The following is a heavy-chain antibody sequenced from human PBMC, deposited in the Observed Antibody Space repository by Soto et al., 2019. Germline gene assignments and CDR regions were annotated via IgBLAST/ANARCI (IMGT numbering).Heavy chain of an antibody. D-gene: IGHD6-13*01. V-gene: IGHV4-59*01. J-gene: IGHJ4*02. Sequence: ETQTVTCNVSGASISISYWIRIRQPPGKGLEWIGYIFHSGTTNYNPSLKSRVTISVDTSKNQFSLNLSSLTTADTDVYFSARGGNRYSSTSSGVGGFDYWGQGTLVTV. CDR1: GASISISY. CDR2: IFHSGTT. CDR3: ARGGNRYSSTSSGVGGFDY.